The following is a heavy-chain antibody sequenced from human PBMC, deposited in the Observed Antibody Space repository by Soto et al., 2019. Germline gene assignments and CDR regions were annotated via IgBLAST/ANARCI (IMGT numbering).Heavy chain of an antibody. Sequence: QVQLQQWGAGLLKPSETLSLTCAVYGGSFRGYYWTWIRQPPGTGLEWIGEINHSGSTNYNPSLKSRVTISVDTSKNQFSLKLTSVTAADTAVYYCARDKITGLFDYWGPGTLVTFSS. CDR2: INHSGST. J-gene: IGHJ4*02. CDR3: ARDKITGLFDY. D-gene: IGHD2-8*02. CDR1: GGSFRGYY. V-gene: IGHV4-34*01.